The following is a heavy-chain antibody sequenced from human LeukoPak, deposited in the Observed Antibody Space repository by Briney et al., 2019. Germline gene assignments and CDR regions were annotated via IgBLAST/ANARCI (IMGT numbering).Heavy chain of an antibody. D-gene: IGHD3-10*01. CDR1: GYTFNYFA. CDR3: ARDGSGSQGVNWFDP. Sequence: ASVKVSCKASGYTFNYFAMHWVRQAPGQSLEWMGRINADNGDTLYSQKFQGRVTITRDTSANTVYMELNSLTSEDTAVYYCARDGSGSQGVNWFDPWGPGTLITVSS. V-gene: IGHV1-3*01. CDR2: INADNGDT. J-gene: IGHJ5*02.